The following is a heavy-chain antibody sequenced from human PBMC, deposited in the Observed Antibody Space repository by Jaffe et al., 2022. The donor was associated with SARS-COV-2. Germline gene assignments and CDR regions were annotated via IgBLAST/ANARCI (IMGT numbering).Heavy chain of an antibody. CDR1: GFTVSSNY. CDR2: IYSNANT. J-gene: IGHJ4*02. CDR3: ARDRRGVAVAGAVYFDL. Sequence: EVQLVESGGGLVQPGGSLRLSCAASGFTVSSNYLSWVRLAPGKGLEWVSTIYSNANTYYSDSVKGRFTVSRDNSRNSLHLQMSSLRAEDTAVYYCARDRRGVAVAGAVYFDLWGQGTLVIVSS. D-gene: IGHD6-19*01. V-gene: IGHV3-66*02.